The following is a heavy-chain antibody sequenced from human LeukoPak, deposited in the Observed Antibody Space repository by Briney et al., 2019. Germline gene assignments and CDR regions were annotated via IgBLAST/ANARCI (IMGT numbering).Heavy chain of an antibody. Sequence: SETLSLTCAVSGGSISSSNWWSWVRQPPGKGLEWIGEIYHSGSTNYNPSLKSRVTISVDTSKNQFSLKLSSVTAADTAVYYCARLVTWYSSGRYHYFDYWGQGTLVTVSS. CDR2: IYHSGST. CDR3: ARLVTWYSSGRYHYFDY. CDR1: GGSISSSNW. J-gene: IGHJ4*02. D-gene: IGHD6-19*01. V-gene: IGHV4-4*02.